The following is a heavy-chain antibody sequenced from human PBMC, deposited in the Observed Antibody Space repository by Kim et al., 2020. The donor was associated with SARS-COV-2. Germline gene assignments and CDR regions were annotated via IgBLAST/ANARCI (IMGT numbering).Heavy chain of an antibody. CDR3: ARHEGSGWYKFDP. CDR1: GGSISSYY. CDR2: IYHSGST. D-gene: IGHD6-19*01. Sequence: SETLSLTCTVSGGSISSYYWSWIRQPPGKGLEWIGYIYHSGSTNYNPSLKSRVTISIDTSKNQFSLKLTSVTAADTAVYYCARHEGSGWYKFDPWGQGT. J-gene: IGHJ5*02. V-gene: IGHV4-59*08.